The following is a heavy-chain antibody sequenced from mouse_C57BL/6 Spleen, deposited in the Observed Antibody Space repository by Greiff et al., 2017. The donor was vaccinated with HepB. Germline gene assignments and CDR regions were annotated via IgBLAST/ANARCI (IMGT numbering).Heavy chain of an antibody. V-gene: IGHV1-7*01. D-gene: IGHD4-1*01. CDR1: GYTFTSYW. Sequence: QVQLQQSGAELAKPGASVKLSCKASGYTFTSYWMHWVKQRPGQGLEWIGYINPSSGYTKYNQKFKDKATLTADKSSCTAYMQLSSLTYEDAAVYYCARSGTGTGYFDVWGTGTTVTVSS. CDR2: INPSSGYT. CDR3: ARSGTGTGYFDV. J-gene: IGHJ1*03.